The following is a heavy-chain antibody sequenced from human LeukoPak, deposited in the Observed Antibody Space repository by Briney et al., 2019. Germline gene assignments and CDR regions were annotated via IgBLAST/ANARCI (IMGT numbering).Heavy chain of an antibody. V-gene: IGHV1-18*01. D-gene: IGHD6-13*01. CDR2: ISAYNDNT. J-gene: IGHJ4*02. CDR3: ARDTARITTPGGPDY. CDR1: GYTFASYG. Sequence: GASVKVSCKASGYTFASYGISWVRQAPGQGLEWMGWISAYNDNTKYAQNVQGRVTLTTDTSTSTAYMELRSLTSDDTALYYCARDTARITTPGGPDYWGQGTLVTVSS.